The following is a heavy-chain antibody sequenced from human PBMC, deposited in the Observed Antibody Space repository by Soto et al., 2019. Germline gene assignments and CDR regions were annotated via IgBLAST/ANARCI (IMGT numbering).Heavy chain of an antibody. V-gene: IGHV1-69-2*01. Sequence: GQGLEWMGLVNSEDDGETIYAEQFQDRVTITADTSIDTAYMELTSLRPDDTAIYYCAKEAEMHPTRLLSYFALDLWGRGTTVTVSS. D-gene: IGHD3-16*01. CDR3: AKEAEMHPTRLLSYFALDL. J-gene: IGHJ6*02. CDR2: VNSEDDGET.